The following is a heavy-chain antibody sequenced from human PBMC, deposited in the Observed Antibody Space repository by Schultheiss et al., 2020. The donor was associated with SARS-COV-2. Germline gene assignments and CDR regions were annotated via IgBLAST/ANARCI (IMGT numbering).Heavy chain of an antibody. CDR3: ARDVWFGEGPYYYYGMDV. V-gene: IGHV1-18*01. Sequence: ASVKVSCKASGYTFTSYDINWLRQATGQGLEWMGWMNPNSGNTNYAQKLQGRVTMTTDTSTSTAYMELRSLRSDDTAVYYCARDVWFGEGPYYYYGMDVWGQGTTVTVSS. CDR2: MNPNSGNT. CDR1: GYTFTSYD. D-gene: IGHD3-10*01. J-gene: IGHJ6*02.